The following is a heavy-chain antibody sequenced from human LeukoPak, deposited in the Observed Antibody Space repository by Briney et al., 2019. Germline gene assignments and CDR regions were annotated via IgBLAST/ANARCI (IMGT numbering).Heavy chain of an antibody. CDR3: ARDDSSGPERY. CDR1: GFTFSIYW. D-gene: IGHD6-19*01. Sequence: GGSLRLSCAASGFTFSIYWMSWVRQAPGKGLEWVANIKRDGGEKYYVDSVKGRFTISRDNAKNSLYLQMNSLRAEDTAVYYCARDDSSGPERYWGQGTLVTVSS. J-gene: IGHJ4*02. CDR2: IKRDGGEK. V-gene: IGHV3-7*01.